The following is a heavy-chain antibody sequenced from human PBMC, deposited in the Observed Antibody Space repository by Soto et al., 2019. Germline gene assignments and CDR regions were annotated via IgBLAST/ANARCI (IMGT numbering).Heavy chain of an antibody. Sequence: GASVKVSCKASGGTFSSYAISWVRQAPGQGLEWMGGIIPIFGTANYAQKFQGRVTITTDTSTSTAYMELSSLRSEDTAVYYCARGPHYGDYVYYYYMDVWGKGTTVTVSS. CDR2: IIPIFGTA. J-gene: IGHJ6*03. CDR1: GGTFSSYA. D-gene: IGHD4-17*01. V-gene: IGHV1-69*05. CDR3: ARGPHYGDYVYYYYMDV.